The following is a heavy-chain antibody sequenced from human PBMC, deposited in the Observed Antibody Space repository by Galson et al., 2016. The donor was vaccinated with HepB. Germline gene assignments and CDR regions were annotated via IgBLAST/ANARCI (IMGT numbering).Heavy chain of an antibody. Sequence: SETLSLTCGVYGGSFSAYYWTWIRQPPGKGLEWIGEINHSGTTKYNPSLKSRVTISADTSRNQFSLKLNSMAAADTAVYYFALPQDGSDSTYDALDIWGQGKMVTVSS. CDR3: ALPQDGSDSTYDALDI. CDR2: INHSGTT. D-gene: IGHD2/OR15-2a*01. J-gene: IGHJ3*02. V-gene: IGHV4-34*01. CDR1: GGSFSAYY.